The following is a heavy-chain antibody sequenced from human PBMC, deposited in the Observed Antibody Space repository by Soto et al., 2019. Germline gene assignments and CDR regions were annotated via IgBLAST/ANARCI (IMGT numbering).Heavy chain of an antibody. Sequence: GGSLRLSCAASGFTFSRYALTWVRQAPGKGLEWVSAISGSGESKYDADSVKGRFTISRDNSKNTLYLEMNSLRPEDTAMYYCAKTSGVIVVVTSFDHWGQGTLVTVSS. V-gene: IGHV3-23*01. CDR2: ISGSGESK. D-gene: IGHD3-22*01. CDR3: AKTSGVIVVVTSFDH. CDR1: GFTFSRYA. J-gene: IGHJ4*02.